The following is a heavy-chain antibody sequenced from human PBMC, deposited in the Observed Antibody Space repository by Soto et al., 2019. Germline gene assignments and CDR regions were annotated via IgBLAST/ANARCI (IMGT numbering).Heavy chain of an antibody. J-gene: IGHJ4*02. CDR2: INSKTGDQ. Sequence: EVRLVESGGGLVKPGGSLRLSCAASGFTFNKYSMNWVRQAPGKGLEWVSCINSKTGDQYYADSVKGRFIISRDNTKNSMLLQVTRLREEDTDVCFCARDRRPNDRGVGDIDYWGQGTTVTVSS. V-gene: IGHV3-21*01. D-gene: IGHD2-8*01. CDR1: GFTFNKYS. CDR3: ARDRRPNDRGVGDIDY.